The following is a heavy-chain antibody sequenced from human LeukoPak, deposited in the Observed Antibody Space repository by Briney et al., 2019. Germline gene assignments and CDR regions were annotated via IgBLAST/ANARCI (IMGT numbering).Heavy chain of an antibody. Sequence: ASVKVSCKASGGTFSSYAISWVRQAPGQGLEWMGRIIPILGIANYAQKFQGRVTITADKPTSTAYMELSSLRSEDTAVYYCARVSSAYCGGDCYADFDYWGQGTLVTVSS. CDR3: ARVSSAYCGGDCYADFDY. D-gene: IGHD2-21*01. CDR1: GGTFSSYA. J-gene: IGHJ4*02. CDR2: IIPILGIA. V-gene: IGHV1-69*04.